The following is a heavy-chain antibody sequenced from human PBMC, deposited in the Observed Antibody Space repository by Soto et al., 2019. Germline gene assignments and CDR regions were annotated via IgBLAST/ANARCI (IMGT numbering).Heavy chain of an antibody. CDR1: GGSFSDYY. Sequence: QVQLRQWGAGLLKPSETLSLTCVVFGGSFSDYYWTWIRQSPGKGLEWIGEIYHSGTTSYNPSLKSRLTISIDTSNHQFSLKLSSVTAADTAVYYCARKPIYHFFTGYYTVDYWGQGTLVTVSP. CDR3: ARKPIYHFFTGYYTVDY. V-gene: IGHV4-34*01. D-gene: IGHD3-9*01. CDR2: IYHSGTT. J-gene: IGHJ4*02.